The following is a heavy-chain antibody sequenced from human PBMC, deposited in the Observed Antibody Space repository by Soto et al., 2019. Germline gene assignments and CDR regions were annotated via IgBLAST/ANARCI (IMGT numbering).Heavy chain of an antibody. CDR2: ISYDGSNK. CDR3: ARTLGAARQALVPVDY. V-gene: IGHV3-30-3*01. Sequence: PGGSLRLSCAASGFTFSSYAMHWVRQAPGKGLEWVAVISYDGSNKYYADSVKGRFTISRDNSKNTLYLQMNSLRAEDTAVYYCARTLGAARQALVPVDYWGQGTLVTVSS. CDR1: GFTFSSYA. J-gene: IGHJ4*02. D-gene: IGHD6-6*01.